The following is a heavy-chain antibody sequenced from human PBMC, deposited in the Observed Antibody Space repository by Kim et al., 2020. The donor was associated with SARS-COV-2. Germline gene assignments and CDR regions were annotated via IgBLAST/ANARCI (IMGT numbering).Heavy chain of an antibody. CDR3: AKEVEGYSYPLYYYYGMDV. D-gene: IGHD3-22*01. CDR2: ISYDGSNK. CDR1: GFTFSSYG. J-gene: IGHJ6*02. V-gene: IGHV3-30*18. Sequence: GGSLRLSCAASGFTFSSYGMHWVRQAPGKGLEWVAVISYDGSNKYYADSVKGRFTISRDNSKNTLYLQMNSLRAEDTAVYYCAKEVEGYSYPLYYYYGMDVWGQGTTVTVSS.